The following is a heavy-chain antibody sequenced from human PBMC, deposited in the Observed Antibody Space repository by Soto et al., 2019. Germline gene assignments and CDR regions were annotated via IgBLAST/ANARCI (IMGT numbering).Heavy chain of an antibody. J-gene: IGHJ5*01. D-gene: IGHD1-1*01. V-gene: IGHV4-61*01. Sequence: TLCLTWRVSGDSVTSGCYYLRWIRQPPGKGLEWIGYIYYSGNTNYSPSLKSRVAISLDTSHNQFSLKLSSVTAADTAIYYCARVRQGCSANNCYFDPWGQGTQVTVSS. CDR1: GDSVTSGCYY. CDR2: IYYSGNT. CDR3: ARVRQGCSANNCYFDP.